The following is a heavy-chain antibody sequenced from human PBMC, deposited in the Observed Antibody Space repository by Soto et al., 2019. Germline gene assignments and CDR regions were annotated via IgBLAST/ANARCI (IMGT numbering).Heavy chain of an antibody. D-gene: IGHD2-15*01. V-gene: IGHV1-69*06. Sequence: GASVKVSCKASGGSLSTNPISWVRQAPGQGLEWMGGTGSGTGPGNHAQKFQGRLTVTADKSTSTVYMELTNLSSEDTAVYYFARRDSGGFYRFFDSWGQGTLVTVSS. CDR1: GGSLSTNP. CDR3: ARRDSGGFYRFFDS. CDR2: TGSGTGPG. J-gene: IGHJ4*02.